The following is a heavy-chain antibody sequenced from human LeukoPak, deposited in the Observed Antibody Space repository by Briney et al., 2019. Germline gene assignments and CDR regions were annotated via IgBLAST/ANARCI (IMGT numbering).Heavy chain of an antibody. J-gene: IGHJ4*02. Sequence: TGGSLRLSCAASGFTFSSYAMSWVRQAPGKGLESVSAISGPACSWEYADSVKGRFAISRDNSKNTLFLQMNSLRAEDTAIYYCAKKVGLVSAPLYYFDVWGQGTLVTVSS. CDR1: GFTFSSYA. D-gene: IGHD5/OR15-5a*01. V-gene: IGHV3-23*01. CDR2: ISGPACSW. CDR3: AKKVGLVSAPLYYFDV.